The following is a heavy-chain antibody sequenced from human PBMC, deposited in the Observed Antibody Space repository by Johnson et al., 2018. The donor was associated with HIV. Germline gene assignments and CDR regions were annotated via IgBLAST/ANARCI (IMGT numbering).Heavy chain of an antibody. CDR3: AKDGGKWSYSFDV. J-gene: IGHJ3*01. D-gene: IGHD2-8*01. CDR2: ISYDGSYK. V-gene: IGHV3-30*02. Sequence: QVQLVESGGGVVQPGGSLRLSCAASGFTFSSYGMHWVRQAPGKGLQWVTFISYDGSYKHYADSVEGRFTISRDNSQNTLYLQMNNLRTEDTGLYYCAKDGGKWSYSFDVWGQGTMVSVSS. CDR1: GFTFSSYG.